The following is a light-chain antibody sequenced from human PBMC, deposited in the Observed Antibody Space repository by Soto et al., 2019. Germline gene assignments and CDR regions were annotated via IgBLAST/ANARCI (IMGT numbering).Light chain of an antibody. Sequence: EIVMTQSPAILSVSPGERATLSCRASQSVSSNLGWYQQKPGQAPRLLIYGASTRATGIPARFSGSGSGTEFTLTIRSLQSEDFADYYCQQYNNWPRTFGQGTKVEIK. V-gene: IGKV3-15*01. CDR2: GAS. CDR1: QSVSSN. J-gene: IGKJ1*01. CDR3: QQYNNWPRT.